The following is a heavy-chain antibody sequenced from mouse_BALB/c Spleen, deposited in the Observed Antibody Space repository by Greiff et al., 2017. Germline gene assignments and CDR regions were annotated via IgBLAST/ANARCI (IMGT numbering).Heavy chain of an antibody. CDR3: ATGRYYFDY. V-gene: IGHV1S137*01. CDR2: ISTYYGDA. J-gene: IGHJ2*01. CDR1: GYTFTDYA. Sequence: VQLQESGAELVRPGVSVKISCKGSGYTFTDYAMHWVKQSHAKSLEWIGVISTYYGDASYNQKFKGKATMTVDKSSSTAYMELARLTSEDSAIYYCATGRYYFDYWGQGTTLTVSS.